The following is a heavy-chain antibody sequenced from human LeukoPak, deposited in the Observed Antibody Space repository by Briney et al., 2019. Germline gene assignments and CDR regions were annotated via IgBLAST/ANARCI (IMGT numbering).Heavy chain of an antibody. CDR2: IYYSGST. CDR1: GGSISSYY. Sequence: SETLSLTCTVSGGSISSYYWSWIRQPPGKGLEWIGYIYYSGSTNYNSSLKSRVTISVDTSKNQFSLKLSSVTAADTAVYYCARGGSALTYGSGSYYFAFDIWGQGTIVTVSS. D-gene: IGHD3-10*01. V-gene: IGHV4-59*01. J-gene: IGHJ3*02. CDR3: ARGGSALTYGSGSYYFAFDI.